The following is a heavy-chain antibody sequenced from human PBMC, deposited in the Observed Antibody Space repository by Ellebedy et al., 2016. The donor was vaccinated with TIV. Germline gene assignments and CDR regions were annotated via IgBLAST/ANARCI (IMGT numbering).Heavy chain of an antibody. CDR3: AAEYGCNLNDAFDI. Sequence: AASVKVSCKASGYTFTSYAMHWVRQAPGQRLEWMGWINAGNGNPKYSKKFQGRVTITKYTSASTAYMELISLRSEDTAVYYCAAEYGCNLNDAFDIWGQGTMVTVSS. J-gene: IGHJ3*02. CDR1: GYTFTSYA. CDR2: INAGNGNP. D-gene: IGHD4-23*01. V-gene: IGHV1-3*01.